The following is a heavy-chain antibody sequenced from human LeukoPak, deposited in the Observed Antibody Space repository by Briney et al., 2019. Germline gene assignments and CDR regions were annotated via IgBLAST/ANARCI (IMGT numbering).Heavy chain of an antibody. CDR1: GFTFSSYS. D-gene: IGHD3-16*01. Sequence: GGSLRLSCAASGFTFSSYSMNWVRQAPGKGLEWGSYISSSSSNIYYADSVKGRFTISRDNAKNTLYLQMNSLRAEDTAVYSCARVRWGGLYYFDYWGRGTLVTVSS. V-gene: IGHV3-48*04. CDR3: ARVRWGGLYYFDY. J-gene: IGHJ4*02. CDR2: ISSSSSNI.